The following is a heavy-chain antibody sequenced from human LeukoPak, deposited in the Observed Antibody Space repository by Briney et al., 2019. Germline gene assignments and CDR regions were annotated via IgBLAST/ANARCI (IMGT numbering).Heavy chain of an antibody. V-gene: IGHV3-30*18. CDR3: AKEVRYSYGYSYMDV. D-gene: IGHD5-18*01. CDR2: ISYDGSNK. Sequence: PGGSLRLSCAASGFTFSSYGMHWVRQAPGKGLEWVAVISYDGSNKYYADSVKGRFTISRDNSKNTLYLQMNSLRAEDTAVYYCAKEVRYSYGYSYMDVWGKGTAVTVSS. J-gene: IGHJ6*03. CDR1: GFTFSSYG.